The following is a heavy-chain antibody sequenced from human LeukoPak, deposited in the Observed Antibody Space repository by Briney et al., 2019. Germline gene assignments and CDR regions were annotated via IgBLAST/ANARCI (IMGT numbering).Heavy chain of an antibody. J-gene: IGHJ4*02. CDR1: GYTFTGYY. CDR3: ARGSMITFGGVIAGFDY. Sequence: ASVKVSCKASGYTFTGYYMHWVRQAPGQGLEWMGWINPNSGGTNYAQKFQGWVTMTRDTSISTAYMELSRLRSDDTAVYYCARGSMITFGGVIAGFDYWGQGTLVTVSS. D-gene: IGHD3-16*02. CDR2: INPNSGGT. V-gene: IGHV1-2*04.